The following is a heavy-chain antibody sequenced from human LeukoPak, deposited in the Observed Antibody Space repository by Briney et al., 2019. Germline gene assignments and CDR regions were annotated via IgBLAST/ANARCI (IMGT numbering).Heavy chain of an antibody. V-gene: IGHV3-48*03. CDR1: GFTFSSYE. D-gene: IGHD3-10*01. Sequence: PGGSLRLSCAASGFTFSSYEMNWVRQAPGKGLEWVSYIGSSGRTIYYADSVKGRFTISRDNAKNSLYLQMSSLRAEDTAVYYCARDTLRSYHTGYFDCWGQGTLVTVSS. CDR2: IGSSGRTI. CDR3: ARDTLRSYHTGYFDC. J-gene: IGHJ4*02.